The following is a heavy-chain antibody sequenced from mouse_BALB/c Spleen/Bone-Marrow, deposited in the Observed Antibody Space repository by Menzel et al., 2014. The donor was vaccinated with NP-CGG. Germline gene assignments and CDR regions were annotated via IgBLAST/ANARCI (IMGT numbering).Heavy chain of an antibody. CDR1: GYTFTSYY. J-gene: IGHJ3*01. CDR2: INPSNGGT. CDR3: TRGDNIAEECSY. Sequence: QVQLKQSGAELVKPGASVKLSCKASGYTFTSYYMYWVKQRPGQDLEWIGGINPSNGGTNFNEKFKSKATLTVDKSSSTAYMQHSRLTSEDSAVYYCTRGDNIAEECSYWGQGTLVTVSA. V-gene: IGHV1S81*02.